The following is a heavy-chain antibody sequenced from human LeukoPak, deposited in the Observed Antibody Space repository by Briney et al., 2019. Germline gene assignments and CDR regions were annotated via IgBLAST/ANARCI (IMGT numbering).Heavy chain of an antibody. Sequence: RTSETLSLTCTVSGGSISGYYWGWIRQPPGKGLEWIGNIFYSGSTYYSPSLKSRVTISLDTSRNQFSLKLTSVTAADAAVYYCAKSNGYGLVDIWGQGTMVTVSS. J-gene: IGHJ3*02. V-gene: IGHV4-39*07. D-gene: IGHD3-10*01. CDR2: IFYSGST. CDR1: GGSISGYY. CDR3: AKSNGYGLVDI.